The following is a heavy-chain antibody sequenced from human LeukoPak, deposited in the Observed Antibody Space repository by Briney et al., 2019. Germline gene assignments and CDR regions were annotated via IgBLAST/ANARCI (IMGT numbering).Heavy chain of an antibody. D-gene: IGHD6-13*01. CDR1: GFTFSSYW. Sequence: GGSLRLSCAASGFTFSSYWMHWVRQAPGKGLVWVSRINSDGSSTSYADSVKGRFTISRDNAKNTLYLQMNSLRAEDTAVYYCTSHSSSWYEWYFQHWGQGTLVTVSS. CDR2: INSDGSST. CDR3: TSHSSSWYEWYFQH. J-gene: IGHJ1*01. V-gene: IGHV3-74*01.